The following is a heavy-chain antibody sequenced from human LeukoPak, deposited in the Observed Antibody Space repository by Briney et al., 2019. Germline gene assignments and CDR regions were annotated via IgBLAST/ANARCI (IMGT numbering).Heavy chain of an antibody. CDR2: IYYRGST. CDR3: ARETTVVTPGRSDVFDI. CDR1: GGSISSHY. D-gene: IGHD4-23*01. Sequence: SETLSLTCTVSGGSISSHYWNWLRQPPGKGREGIGYIYYRGSTNYNPSLKSRVTISVDTSKNQFSLKLSSVTAADTAVYYCARETTVVTPGRSDVFDIWGQGTMVTVSS. V-gene: IGHV4-59*11. J-gene: IGHJ3*02.